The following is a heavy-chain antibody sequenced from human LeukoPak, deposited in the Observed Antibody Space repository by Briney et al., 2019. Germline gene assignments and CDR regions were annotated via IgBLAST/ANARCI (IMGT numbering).Heavy chain of an antibody. J-gene: IGHJ5*02. Sequence: SETLSLTCTVSSGSISSSYWSWIRQPPGKGLEWIGYIYYKGITNYNPSLKSRVTISLDTSKSQFSLKLSSVTAADTAVYYCARLVAVTGTVDWFDPWGQGTVVTVSS. D-gene: IGHD2-21*02. CDR2: IYYKGIT. V-gene: IGHV4-59*08. CDR1: SGSISSSY. CDR3: ARLVAVTGTVDWFDP.